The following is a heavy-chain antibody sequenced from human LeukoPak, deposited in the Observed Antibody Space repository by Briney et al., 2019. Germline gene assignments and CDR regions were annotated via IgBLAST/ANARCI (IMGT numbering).Heavy chain of an antibody. CDR1: GFTFSSYN. CDR2: ISSSSTYI. CDR3: ASTSSKQTGVTRYYYYYMDV. J-gene: IGHJ6*03. V-gene: IGHV3-21*01. Sequence: PGGSLRLSCAASGFTFSSYNMNWVRQAPGKGLEWVSSISSSSTYIYYADSVKGRFTISRDNAKNSLYLQMNSLRAGDTAVYYCASTSSKQTGVTRYYYYYMDVWGKGSTVTVSS. D-gene: IGHD4-23*01.